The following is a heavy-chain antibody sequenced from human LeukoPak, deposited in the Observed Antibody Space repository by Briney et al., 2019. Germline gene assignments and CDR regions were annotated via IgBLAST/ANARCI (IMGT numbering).Heavy chain of an antibody. CDR2: IYHSGST. Sequence: SDTLSLTCTVSGYSISSGYYWGWIRQPRGKGLEWIGSIYHSGSTYYNPSLKSRVTISVDTSKNQFSLKLSSVTAADTAVYYCARDRGCYYYMDVWGKGTTVTVSS. CDR1: GYSISSGYY. CDR3: ARDRGCYYYMDV. J-gene: IGHJ6*03. D-gene: IGHD6-19*01. V-gene: IGHV4-38-2*02.